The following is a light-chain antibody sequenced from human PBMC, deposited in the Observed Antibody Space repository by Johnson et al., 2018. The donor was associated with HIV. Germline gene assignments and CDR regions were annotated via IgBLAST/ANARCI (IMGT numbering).Light chain of an antibody. CDR1: RSNIGDNF. CDR2: DNS. CDR3: GTWDSSWGV. Sequence: QSILTQPPSVSAAPGQKVTISCSGNRSNIGDNFVSWYQHLPGTAPKLLVYDNSKRPSGIPDRFSGSKSGTSATLCITGLQTGDEADYYCGTWDSSWGVFGTGTKVTVL. J-gene: IGLJ1*01. V-gene: IGLV1-51*01.